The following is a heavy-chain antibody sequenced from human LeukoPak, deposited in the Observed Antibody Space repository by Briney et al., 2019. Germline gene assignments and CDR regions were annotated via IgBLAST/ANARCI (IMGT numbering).Heavy chain of an antibody. V-gene: IGHV3-23*01. CDR1: GFTFSSYA. CDR2: ISGSGGST. CDR3: AKSLYDFLWGGFSPFTLFDY. Sequence: GGSLRLSCAASGFTFSSYAMSWVRQAPGKGLEWVSAISGSGGSTYYADSVKGRFTISRDNSKNTLYLQMNSLRAEDTAVYYCAKSLYDFLWGGFSPFTLFDYWGQGTLVTVSS. D-gene: IGHD3-16*01. J-gene: IGHJ4*02.